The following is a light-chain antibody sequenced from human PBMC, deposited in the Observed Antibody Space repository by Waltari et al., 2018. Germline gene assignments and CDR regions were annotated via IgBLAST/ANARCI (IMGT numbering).Light chain of an antibody. CDR1: QSVSRT. CDR2: GAS. Sequence: EIVLTQSPGTLSLSPGGRVTLSCRASQSVSRTLAWYQQKPGPAPRLLLYGASIRATGIPDRFSGSGSGTDFSLTISRLEPEDFALYYCQHYRSLPVTFGQGTKVEIK. V-gene: IGKV3-20*01. CDR3: QHYRSLPVT. J-gene: IGKJ1*01.